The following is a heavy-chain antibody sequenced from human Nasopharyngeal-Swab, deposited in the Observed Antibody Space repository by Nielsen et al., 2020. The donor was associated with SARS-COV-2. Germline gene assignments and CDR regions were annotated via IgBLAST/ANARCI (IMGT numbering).Heavy chain of an antibody. D-gene: IGHD2-15*01. Sequence: IGLCRGNVLEWGSAISGSGGSTYYADSVKGRFTISRDNSKNTLYLQMNSLRAEDTAVYYCAKGSRGYCSGGSCYLYYFDYWGQGTLVTVSS. J-gene: IGHJ4*02. V-gene: IGHV3-23*01. CDR3: AKGSRGYCSGGSCYLYYFDY. CDR2: ISGSGGST.